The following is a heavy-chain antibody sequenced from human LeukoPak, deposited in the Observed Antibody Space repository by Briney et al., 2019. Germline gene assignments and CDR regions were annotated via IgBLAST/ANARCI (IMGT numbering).Heavy chain of an antibody. Sequence: SQTLSLTCTVSGGSISSSDYYWSWVRQHPGKGLEWIGYIYYSGSTYYNPSLKSRITISVDTSKNQFSLKLSSVTAADTAVYYCARGFALDYWGQGTLVTVSS. V-gene: IGHV4-31*03. CDR2: IYYSGST. CDR3: ARGFALDY. J-gene: IGHJ4*02. CDR1: GGSISSSDYY.